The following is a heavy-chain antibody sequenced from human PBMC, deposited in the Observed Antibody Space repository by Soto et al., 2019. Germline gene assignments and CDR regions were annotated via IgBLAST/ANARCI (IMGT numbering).Heavy chain of an antibody. D-gene: IGHD5-18*01. CDR1: GGTFSSYA. V-gene: IGHV1-69*06. CDR3: ARDRALDTSGVMDV. Sequence: GASVKVSCKASGGTFSSYAISWVRQAPGQGLEWMGGIIPIFGTANYAQKFQGRVTITADKSTSTAYMELSSLRSEDTAVYYCARDRALDTSGVMDVWGQGTTVTVSS. J-gene: IGHJ6*02. CDR2: IIPIFGTA.